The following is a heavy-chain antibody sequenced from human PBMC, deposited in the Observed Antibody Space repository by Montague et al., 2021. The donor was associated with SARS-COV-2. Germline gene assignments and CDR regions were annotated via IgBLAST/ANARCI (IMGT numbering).Heavy chain of an antibody. CDR2: MDYVGNP. Sequence: SETLSLTCTVSGGSISNRNYYWGWVRQPPGKGLEWIGSMDYVGNPFYNPPLRSRVAISLDASKSQLSLRLRSVTTTDTAVFYCVRGRRGTVLPFSPGAFDFWGQGTTVTVSS. D-gene: IGHD1-7*01. V-gene: IGHV4-39*01. CDR3: VRGRRGTVLPFSPGAFDF. CDR1: GGSISNRNYY. J-gene: IGHJ3*01.